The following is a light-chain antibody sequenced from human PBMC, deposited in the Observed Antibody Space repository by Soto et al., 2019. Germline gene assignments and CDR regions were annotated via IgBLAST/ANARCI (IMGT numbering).Light chain of an antibody. CDR2: DVS. Sequence: QSALTQPASVSGSPGLSIASSCTGTSSDVGGYNSVSWYQQQPGKVPKLMIYDVSNRPSGVSNRFSGSKSGNTASLTISGLQAEDEGDYYCSSYTTGGSYVFGTGTKLTVL. CDR3: SSYTTGGSYV. V-gene: IGLV2-14*01. J-gene: IGLJ1*01. CDR1: SSDVGGYNS.